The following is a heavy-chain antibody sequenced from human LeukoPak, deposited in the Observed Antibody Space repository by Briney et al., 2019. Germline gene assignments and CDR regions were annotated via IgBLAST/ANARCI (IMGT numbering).Heavy chain of an antibody. CDR2: IKQDGSEK. CDR3: ARDSGNYYESSGYSDY. V-gene: IGHV3-7*01. CDR1: GGSISSGGYS. J-gene: IGHJ4*02. D-gene: IGHD3-22*01. Sequence: LSLTCAVSGGSISSGGYSWSWVRQAPGKGLEWVANIKQDGSEKYYVDSVEGRFTISRDNAKSSLYLQMNSLRAEDTAVYYCARDSGNYYESSGYSDYWGQGTLVTVSS.